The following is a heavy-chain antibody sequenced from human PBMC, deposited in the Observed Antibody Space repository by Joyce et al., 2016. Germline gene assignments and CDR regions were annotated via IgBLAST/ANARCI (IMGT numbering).Heavy chain of an antibody. CDR3: ARDYYGSGSYGPFDV. J-gene: IGHJ3*01. CDR1: GYTFTSYG. D-gene: IGHD3-10*01. V-gene: IGHV1-18*01. Sequence: QVQLVQSGPEVKKPGASVKVSCKASGYTFTSYGISWVRQDPGQGLEWMGWISAYKGHTNYAQRFQGNVTMTTDTSTSTAYMELRSLRSDDTAVYYCARDYYGSGSYGPFDVWGQGTMVTVSS. CDR2: ISAYKGHT.